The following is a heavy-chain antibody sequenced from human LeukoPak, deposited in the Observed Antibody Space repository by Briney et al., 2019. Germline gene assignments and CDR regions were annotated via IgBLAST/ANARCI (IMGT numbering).Heavy chain of an antibody. CDR1: GFTFSSYG. Sequence: GGSLRLSCAASGFTFSSYGMHWVRQAPGKGLEWVAVISYDGRNKYFADFVKGRFTISRDNSKNSLYLQINSLRAEDTAVYYCARGRIAAAGTSDYWGQGTLVTVSS. CDR2: ISYDGRNK. CDR3: ARGRIAAAGTSDY. V-gene: IGHV3-30*03. D-gene: IGHD6-13*01. J-gene: IGHJ4*02.